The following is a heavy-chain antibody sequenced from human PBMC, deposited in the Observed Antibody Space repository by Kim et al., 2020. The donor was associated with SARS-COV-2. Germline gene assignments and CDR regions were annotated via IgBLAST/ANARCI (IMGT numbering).Heavy chain of an antibody. D-gene: IGHD3-22*01. CDR1: GGSFSGYY. V-gene: IGHV4-34*01. CDR2: INHSGST. J-gene: IGHJ2*01. Sequence: ETLSLTCAVYGGSFSGYYWSWIRQPPGKGLEWIGEINHSGSTNYNPSLKSRVTISVDTSKNQFSLKLSSVTAADTAVYYCATQKRRLYYYDSRHYWYFDLWGRGTLVAVSS. CDR3: ATQKRRLYYYDSRHYWYFDL.